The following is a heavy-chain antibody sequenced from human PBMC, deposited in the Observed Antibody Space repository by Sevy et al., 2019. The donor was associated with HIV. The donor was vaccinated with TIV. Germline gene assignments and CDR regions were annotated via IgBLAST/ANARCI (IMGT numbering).Heavy chain of an antibody. V-gene: IGHV3-7*01. J-gene: IGHJ4*02. Sequence: GGSLRLSCAASGFTLSNYWMSWVRQAPGKELEWVANIKQDGSDKYYVDSVKGRFTISRDNAKNSLYLQMNNLRAEDTAVYYCARGLYSGSYYENYWGQGTLVTVSS. CDR3: ARGLYSGSYYENY. CDR2: IKQDGSDK. CDR1: GFTLSNYW. D-gene: IGHD1-26*01.